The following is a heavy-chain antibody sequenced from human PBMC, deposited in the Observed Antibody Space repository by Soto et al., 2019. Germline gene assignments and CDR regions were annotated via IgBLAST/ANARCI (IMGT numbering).Heavy chain of an antibody. D-gene: IGHD2-8*02. Sequence: QVQLVQSGAEMKKPGASVKVSCKASGYTFTSYAMHWVRQAPGQRLEWMGWINAGNGNTKYSQQFQGTATITRDTSAGTAYMELRRLRSEDTAVYYCAIDPAATVLYYCDYWGQGTRVSGSS. CDR2: INAGNGNT. J-gene: IGHJ4*02. CDR3: AIDPAATVLYYCDY. CDR1: GYTFTSYA. V-gene: IGHV1-3*01.